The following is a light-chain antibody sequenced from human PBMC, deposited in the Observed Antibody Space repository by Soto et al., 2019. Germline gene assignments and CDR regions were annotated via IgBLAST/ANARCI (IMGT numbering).Light chain of an antibody. J-gene: IGLJ3*02. Sequence: QSALTQPASVSGSPGQSITISCNGTSSDVGNYNHVSWYQQHPGKAPKLMIYEVSKWPSGVSNRFSGSKSGNTASLTISGLQAEDEADYYCCSQGGSGSLCVFGGGTKLTVL. V-gene: IGLV2-23*02. CDR2: EVS. CDR1: SSDVGNYNH. CDR3: CSQGGSGSLCV.